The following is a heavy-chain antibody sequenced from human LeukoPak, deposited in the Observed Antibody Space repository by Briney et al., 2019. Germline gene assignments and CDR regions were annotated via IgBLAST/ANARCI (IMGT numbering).Heavy chain of an antibody. Sequence: ASVKVSCKASGYTFTSYGISWVRQAPGQGLEWMGWISAYNGNTNYAQKLQGRVTMTTDTSTSTAYMELRSLRSDDTAVYYCARVVHRGDEDSSGYYWYFDLWGRGTLVTVSS. V-gene: IGHV1-18*01. CDR3: ARVVHRGDEDSSGYYWYFDL. CDR2: ISAYNGNT. CDR1: GYTFTSYG. D-gene: IGHD3-22*01. J-gene: IGHJ2*01.